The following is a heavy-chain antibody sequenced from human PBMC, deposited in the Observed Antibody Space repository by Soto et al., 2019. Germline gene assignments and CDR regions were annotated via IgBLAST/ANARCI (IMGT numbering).Heavy chain of an antibody. J-gene: IGHJ4*02. V-gene: IGHV4-34*01. CDR3: ERGNSSWPPVY. D-gene: IGHD6-13*01. CDR2: INHSGST. Sequence: PSETLSLTCAVYGGSFSGYYWSWIRQPPGKGLEWIGEINHSGSTNYNPSLKSRVTISVDTSKNQFSLKLSSVTAADTAVYYCERGNSSWPPVYWGQATLVTVSS. CDR1: GGSFSGYY.